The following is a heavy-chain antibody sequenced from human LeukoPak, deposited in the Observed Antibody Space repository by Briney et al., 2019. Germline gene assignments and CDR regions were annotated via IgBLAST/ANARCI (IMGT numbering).Heavy chain of an antibody. J-gene: IGHJ5*02. CDR1: GESFTDYW. D-gene: IGHD3-16*01. CDR2: IYPGDSDT. CDR3: AIFDFLFGEIDNWFDP. V-gene: IGHV5-51*01. Sequence: GESLKISCTGSGESFTDYWIGWVRQMPGKGLEWMGIIYPGDSDTRYSPSFHGQVTMSVDKSINTAYLQWSSLKASDTAMYYCAIFDFLFGEIDNWFDPWGQGTQVTVSS.